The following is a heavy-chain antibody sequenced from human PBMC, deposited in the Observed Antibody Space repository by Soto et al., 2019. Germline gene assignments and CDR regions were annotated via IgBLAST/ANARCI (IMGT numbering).Heavy chain of an antibody. Sequence: LRLSCAASGFTFSSYGMHWVRQAPGKGLEWVAVISYDGSNKYYADSVKGRFTISRDNSKNTLYLQMSSLRAEDTAVYYCVKDGSSGWPYYYGMDVWGQGTTVTVSS. D-gene: IGHD6-19*01. J-gene: IGHJ6*02. CDR2: ISYDGSNK. CDR1: GFTFSSYG. V-gene: IGHV3-30*18. CDR3: VKDGSSGWPYYYGMDV.